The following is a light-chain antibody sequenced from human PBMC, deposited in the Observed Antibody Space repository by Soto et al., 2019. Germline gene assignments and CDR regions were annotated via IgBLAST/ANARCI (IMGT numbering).Light chain of an antibody. J-gene: IGLJ2*01. V-gene: IGLV3-1*01. Sequence: SYELTQSPSVSVSPGQTASITCSGDKLGDKYAYWYRQKPGQSPVVVIYQDTKRPSGIPERFSGSNSGNTATLTISGTQAMDEADYYCQAWESSTAVFGGGTKLTVL. CDR3: QAWESSTAV. CDR1: KLGDKY. CDR2: QDT.